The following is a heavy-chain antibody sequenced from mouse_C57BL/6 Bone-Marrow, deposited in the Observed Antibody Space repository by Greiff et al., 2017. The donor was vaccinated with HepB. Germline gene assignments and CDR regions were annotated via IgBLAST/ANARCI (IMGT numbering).Heavy chain of an antibody. CDR1: GFSFNTYA. V-gene: IGHV10-1*01. Sequence: EAGGGLVQPKGSLKLSCAASGFSFNTYAMNWVRQAPGKGLEWVARIRSKSNNYATYYADSVKDKFTISRDDAEIMLYLQMNNLKTEDTAMYCCLSDDYAFAYWGQGTLVTVSA. D-gene: IGHD2-4*01. CDR3: LSDDYAFAY. J-gene: IGHJ3*01. CDR2: IRSKSNNYAT.